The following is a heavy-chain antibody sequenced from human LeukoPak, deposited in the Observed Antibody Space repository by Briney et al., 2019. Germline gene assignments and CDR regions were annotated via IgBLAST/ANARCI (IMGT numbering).Heavy chain of an antibody. CDR3: ARGVAATSAAGDFQH. J-gene: IGHJ1*01. CDR1: GYTFTIYG. CDR2: ISAYNGNT. Sequence: GASVKVSCTASGYTFTIYGISWVRQAPGQGLEWMGWISAYNGNTRYAQKLQGRVTMTIDTSTSTAYMELRSLRSDDTAVYYCARGVAATSAAGDFQHWGQGTLVTVSS. V-gene: IGHV1-18*04. D-gene: IGHD2-15*01.